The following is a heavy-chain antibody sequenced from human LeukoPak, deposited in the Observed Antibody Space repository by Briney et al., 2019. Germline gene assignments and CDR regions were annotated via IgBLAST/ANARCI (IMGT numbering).Heavy chain of an antibody. Sequence: GSLRLSCAASGFTFSDYYMSWIRQAPGKGLEWVSYISSSGSTIYYADSVKGRFTISRDNAKNSLYLQMNSLRAEDTAVYYCARIPYCSSTSCHYYYYYMDVWGKGTTVTVSS. D-gene: IGHD2-2*01. CDR3: ARIPYCSSTSCHYYYYYMDV. CDR2: ISSSGSTI. J-gene: IGHJ6*03. V-gene: IGHV3-11*01. CDR1: GFTFSDYY.